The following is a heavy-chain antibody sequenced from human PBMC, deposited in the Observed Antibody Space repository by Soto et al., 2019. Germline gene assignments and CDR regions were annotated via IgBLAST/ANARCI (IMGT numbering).Heavy chain of an antibody. CDR2: ILYSGST. J-gene: IGHJ4*02. V-gene: IGHV4-39*01. D-gene: IGHD6-19*01. CDR3: ARLGSSGWYQGSYFDY. CDR1: GGSIARNNHY. Sequence: SETLCLTCIVSGGSIARNNHYWGWIRQSPGKGLEWIGSILYSGSTNYNPSLKSRVTLSVETSKNQFSLKMSSVTAADTALYYCARLGSSGWYQGSYFDYWGQGTLVTVSS.